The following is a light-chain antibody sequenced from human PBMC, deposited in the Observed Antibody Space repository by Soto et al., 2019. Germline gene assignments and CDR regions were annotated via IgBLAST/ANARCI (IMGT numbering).Light chain of an antibody. CDR1: QTVDNY. Sequence: ESVLTQSPATLSLSPGERATLSCRASQTVDNYLHWYQQKPGQAPRLLIYGAFNRAAGIPDRFLGSGYGTDFTLTISRLEPEDFAVYYCQQYGTSPRTFGQGTKVDIK. CDR3: QQYGTSPRT. V-gene: IGKV3-20*01. J-gene: IGKJ1*01. CDR2: GAF.